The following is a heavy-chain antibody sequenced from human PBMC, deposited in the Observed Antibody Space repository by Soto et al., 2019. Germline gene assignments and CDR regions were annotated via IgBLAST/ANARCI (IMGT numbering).Heavy chain of an antibody. CDR2: INTDGSTT. V-gene: IGHV3-74*01. D-gene: IGHD3-16*01. CDR1: GFTFSNYW. CDR3: ARDLGGYASH. Sequence: EVQLEESGGGLVQPGGSLRLSCAASGFTFSNYWMHWVRQAPGKGPVWVSRINTDGSTTNYVDSVKGRFTISRDNAKNTLYLQTNSLGAEDTAVYYCARDLGGYASHWGQGTLVTVSS. J-gene: IGHJ4*02.